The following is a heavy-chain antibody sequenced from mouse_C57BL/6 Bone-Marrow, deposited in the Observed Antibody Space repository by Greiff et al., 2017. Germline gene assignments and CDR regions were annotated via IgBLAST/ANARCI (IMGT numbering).Heavy chain of an antibody. CDR1: GFSFNTYA. CDR2: IRSKSNNYAT. V-gene: IGHV10-1*01. D-gene: IGHD1-1*01. Sequence: EVQLVESGGGLVQPKGSLKLSCAASGFSFNTYAMNWVRQAPGKGLEWVARIRSKSNNYATYYADSVKDRFTISRDASESMLYLQMNNLKTEGTAMYYCVRHERLTTGFDYWGQGTLVTVSA. CDR3: VRHERLTTGFDY. J-gene: IGHJ3*01.